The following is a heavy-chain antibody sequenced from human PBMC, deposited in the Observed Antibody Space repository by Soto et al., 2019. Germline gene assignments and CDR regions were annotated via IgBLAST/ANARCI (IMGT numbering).Heavy chain of an antibody. V-gene: IGHV1-3*01. CDR2: INAGNGNT. Sequence: ASVKVSCKASGYTFTSYAMHWVRQAPGQRLEWMGWINAGNGNTKYSQKFQGRVTITRDTSASTAYMELSSLRAEDTAVYYCARENSVQAWLHHFDHWGLGTLVTVSS. CDR1: GYTFTSYA. D-gene: IGHD5-18*01. J-gene: IGHJ4*02. CDR3: ARENSVQAWLHHFDH.